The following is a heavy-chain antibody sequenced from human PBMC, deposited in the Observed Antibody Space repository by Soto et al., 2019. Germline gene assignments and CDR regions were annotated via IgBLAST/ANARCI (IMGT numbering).Heavy chain of an antibody. V-gene: IGHV3-33*01. Sequence: QVQLVESGGGVVQPGRSLRLSCAASGFTFSSYGMHWVRQAPGKGLEWVAVIWYDGSNKYYADSVKGRFTISRDNSKNTLYLQMNSLRAEDTAVYYCARGFLEWQHYYYYYYGMDVWGQGTTVTVSS. D-gene: IGHD3-3*01. J-gene: IGHJ6*02. CDR1: GFTFSSYG. CDR2: IWYDGSNK. CDR3: ARGFLEWQHYYYYYYGMDV.